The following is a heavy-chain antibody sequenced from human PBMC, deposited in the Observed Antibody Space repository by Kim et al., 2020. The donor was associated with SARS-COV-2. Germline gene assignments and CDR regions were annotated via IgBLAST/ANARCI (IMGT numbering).Heavy chain of an antibody. D-gene: IGHD3-22*01. Sequence: GGSLRLSCAASGFTFSSYEMNWVRQAPGKGLEWVSYISSSGSTIYYADSVKGRFTISRDNAKNSLYLQMNSLRAEDTAVYYCAREAYYYDSSASAFDICGQGTMVTVSS. V-gene: IGHV3-48*03. CDR2: ISSSGSTI. CDR3: AREAYYYDSSASAFDI. J-gene: IGHJ3*02. CDR1: GFTFSSYE.